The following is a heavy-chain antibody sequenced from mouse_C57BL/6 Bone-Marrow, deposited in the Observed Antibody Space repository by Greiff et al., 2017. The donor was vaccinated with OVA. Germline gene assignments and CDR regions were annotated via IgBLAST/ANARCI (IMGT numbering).Heavy chain of an antibody. J-gene: IGHJ1*03. CDR1: GYTFTSYG. CDR3: ASYSNRYFDV. V-gene: IGHV1-81*01. Sequence: QVQLQQSGAELARPGASVKLSCKASGYTFTSYGISWVKQRTGQGLEWIGEIYPRSGNTYYNEKFKGKATLTADKSSSTAYMELRSLTSEDSAVYFCASYSNRYFDVWGTGTTVTVSS. CDR2: IYPRSGNT. D-gene: IGHD2-5*01.